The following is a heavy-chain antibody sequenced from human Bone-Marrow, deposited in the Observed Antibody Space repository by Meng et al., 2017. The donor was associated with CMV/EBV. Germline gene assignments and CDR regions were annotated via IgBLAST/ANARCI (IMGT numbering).Heavy chain of an antibody. Sequence: GESLKISCAASGFTFSNYAVHWVRQAPGKGLEWVAIISFDGSNKYYADSVKGRFTISRDNSKNTLYLQMNSLRAEDTAVYYCARDRGAVPAAGYYYGMDVWGQGTTVTVSS. V-gene: IGHV3-30*14. CDR3: ARDRGAVPAAGYYYGMDV. CDR1: GFTFSNYA. J-gene: IGHJ6*02. CDR2: ISFDGSNK. D-gene: IGHD2-2*01.